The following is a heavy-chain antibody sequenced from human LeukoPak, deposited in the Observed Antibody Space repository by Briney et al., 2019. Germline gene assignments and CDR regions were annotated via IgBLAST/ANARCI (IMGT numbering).Heavy chain of an antibody. J-gene: IGHJ5*02. Sequence: GGSLRLSCTASGFTFSNYGMHWVRQAPGKGLEWVALIRSDGSNKDYADSVKGRFSISRDNSKNTLYLQMNSLRPEDTAVYYCAKYRPCTSCYLGWFDPWGQGTLVTVSS. CDR1: GFTFSNYG. D-gene: IGHD2-2*01. CDR3: AKYRPCTSCYLGWFDP. CDR2: IRSDGSNK. V-gene: IGHV3-30*02.